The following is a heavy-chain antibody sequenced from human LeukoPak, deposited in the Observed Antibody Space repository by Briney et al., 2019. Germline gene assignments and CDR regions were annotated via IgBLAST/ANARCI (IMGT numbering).Heavy chain of an antibody. Sequence: GGSLRLSCAASGFTFSSYAMSWVRQAPGKGLEWVSAISGSGGSTYYADSVKGRFTISRDNSKNTLYLQMNSLRSEDTAVYYCARDKVLLLVSRWKLPPSDYYGMDVWGQGTTVTVSS. CDR3: ARDKVLLLVSRWKLPPSDYYGMDV. J-gene: IGHJ6*02. CDR1: GFTFSSYA. V-gene: IGHV3-23*01. D-gene: IGHD1-7*01. CDR2: ISGSGGST.